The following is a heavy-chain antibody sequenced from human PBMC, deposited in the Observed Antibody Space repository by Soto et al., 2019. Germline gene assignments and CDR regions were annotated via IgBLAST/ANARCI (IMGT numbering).Heavy chain of an antibody. CDR3: ATDHGSGSQYFHY. J-gene: IGHJ4*02. CDR1: GFTFSNYN. D-gene: IGHD1-26*01. Sequence: GGSLRLSCADSGFTFSNYNMNWVRQAPGRGLEWVSSISSSSSYIYYADSVKGRFTISRDNAKRSLYLQMNNLRAEDTAVYYCATDHGSGSQYFHYWGQGTLVTVSS. V-gene: IGHV3-21*01. CDR2: ISSSSSYI.